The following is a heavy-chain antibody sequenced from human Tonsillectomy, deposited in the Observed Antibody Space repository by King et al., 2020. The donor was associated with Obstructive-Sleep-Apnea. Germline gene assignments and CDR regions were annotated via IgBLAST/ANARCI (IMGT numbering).Heavy chain of an antibody. CDR2: IKQDGSEK. CDR3: ASEAGYYGSGSYSAY. J-gene: IGHJ4*02. Sequence: VQLVESGGGLVQPGGSLRLSCAASGFTFSSYWMSWVRQAPGKGLEWVANIKQDGSEKYYVDSVKGRFTISRDNAKNSLYLQMNSLRAEDTAVYYCASEAGYYGSGSYSAYWGQGTLVTVSS. D-gene: IGHD3-10*01. CDR1: GFTFSSYW. V-gene: IGHV3-7*01.